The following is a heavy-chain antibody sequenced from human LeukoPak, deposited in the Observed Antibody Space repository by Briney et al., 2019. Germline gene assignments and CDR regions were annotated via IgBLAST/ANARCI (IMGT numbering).Heavy chain of an antibody. D-gene: IGHD3-22*01. Sequence: PGGSLRLSCAASGFTFSSYGMHWVRQAPGKGLEWVAVIWYGGSNKYYADSVKGRFTISRDNSKNTLHLQMNSLRAEDTAVYYCARGAYYYDSSGSTAFDIWGQGTMVTVSS. J-gene: IGHJ3*02. CDR3: ARGAYYYDSSGSTAFDI. V-gene: IGHV3-33*01. CDR1: GFTFSSYG. CDR2: IWYGGSNK.